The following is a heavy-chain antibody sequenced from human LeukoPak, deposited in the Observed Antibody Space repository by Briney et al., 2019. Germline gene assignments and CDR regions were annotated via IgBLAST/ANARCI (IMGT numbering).Heavy chain of an antibody. CDR2: IKEDGSEN. Sequence: GGSLRLSCAASGFTFSRYWMTWVRQAPGKGLEWVANIKEDGSENSHVESVKGRFTISRDNAKNSLYLQLNSLRAEDTAVYFCARQRYSDYWGQGTLVTVSS. CDR3: ARQRYSDY. J-gene: IGHJ4*02. D-gene: IGHD1-1*01. V-gene: IGHV3-7*01. CDR1: GFTFSRYW.